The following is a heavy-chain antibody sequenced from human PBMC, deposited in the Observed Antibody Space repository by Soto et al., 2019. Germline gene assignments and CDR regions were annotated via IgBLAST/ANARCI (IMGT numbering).Heavy chain of an antibody. CDR2: IIPIFGTA. D-gene: IGHD5-18*01. CDR1: GGTFSSYA. J-gene: IGHJ6*02. CDR3: ARGATAMVRADYGMDV. V-gene: IGHV1-69*01. Sequence: QVQLVQSGAEVKKPGSSVKVSCKASGGTFSSYAISWVRQAPGHGLEWMGGIIPIFGTANYAQKFQGRVTITADESTSTAYMELSSLRSEDTAVYYCARGATAMVRADYGMDVWGQGTTVTVSS.